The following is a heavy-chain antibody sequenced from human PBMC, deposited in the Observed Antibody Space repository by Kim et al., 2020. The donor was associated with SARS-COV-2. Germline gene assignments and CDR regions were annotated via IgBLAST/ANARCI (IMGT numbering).Heavy chain of an antibody. V-gene: IGHV3-48*03. Sequence: SSSGSTIYYADSVKGRFTISRDNAKNSLYLQMNSLRAEDTAVYYCARDPKWGQGTLVTVSS. CDR3: ARDPK. J-gene: IGHJ4*02. CDR2: SSSGSTI.